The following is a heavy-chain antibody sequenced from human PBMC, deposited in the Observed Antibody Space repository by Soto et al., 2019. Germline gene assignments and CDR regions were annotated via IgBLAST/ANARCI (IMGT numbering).Heavy chain of an antibody. J-gene: IGHJ5*02. V-gene: IGHV4-39*01. CDR2: IYYSGST. CDR1: GGSISSSSYY. Sequence: SETLSLTCTVSGGSISSSSYYWGWIRQPPGKGLEWIGSIYYSGSTYYNPSLKSRVTISVDTSKNQFSLKLSSVTAADTAVYYCGKPREAAAGRFDPWGQGTLVTVSS. D-gene: IGHD6-13*01. CDR3: GKPREAAAGRFDP.